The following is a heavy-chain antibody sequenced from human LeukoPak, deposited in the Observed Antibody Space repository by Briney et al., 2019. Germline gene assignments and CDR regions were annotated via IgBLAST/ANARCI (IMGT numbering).Heavy chain of an antibody. V-gene: IGHV1-18*01. CDR3: ARGLGWLTRRHNWFDP. J-gene: IGHJ5*02. Sequence: ASVKVSCKASGYTFTSYGISWVRQAPGQGLEWMGWISAYNGNTNYAQKLQGRVTMTTDTSTNTAYLELRSLRSDDTAVYYCARGLGWLTRRHNWFDPWGQGTLVTVSS. D-gene: IGHD3-3*01. CDR1: GYTFTSYG. CDR2: ISAYNGNT.